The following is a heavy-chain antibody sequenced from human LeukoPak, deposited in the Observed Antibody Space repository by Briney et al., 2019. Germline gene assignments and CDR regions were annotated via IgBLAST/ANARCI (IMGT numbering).Heavy chain of an antibody. CDR2: IYYSGST. V-gene: IGHV4-38-2*01. CDR1: GFTFSDYY. Sequence: GSLRLSCAASGFTFSDYYMSWIRQPPGKGLEWIGSIYYSGSTYYNPSLKSRVTISVDTSKNQFSLKLSSVTAADTAVYYCARFNSGSYQHYFDYWGQGTLVTVSS. CDR3: ARFNSGSYQHYFDY. J-gene: IGHJ4*02. D-gene: IGHD1-26*01.